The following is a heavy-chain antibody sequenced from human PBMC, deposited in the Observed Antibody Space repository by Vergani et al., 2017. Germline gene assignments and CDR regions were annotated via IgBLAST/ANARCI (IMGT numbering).Heavy chain of an antibody. D-gene: IGHD3-3*01. CDR3: TTSGYDFWSGFYYYYMDV. CDR2: IKSKTDGGTT. Sequence: EVQLLESGGGLVQPGGSLRLTCAASEFTFSNYAMNWVRQAPGKGLEWVGRIKSKTDGGTTDYAAPVKGRFTISRDDSKNTLYLQMNSLKTEDTAVYYCTTSGYDFWSGFYYYYMDVWGKGTTVTVSS. J-gene: IGHJ6*03. CDR1: EFTFSNYA. V-gene: IGHV3-15*01.